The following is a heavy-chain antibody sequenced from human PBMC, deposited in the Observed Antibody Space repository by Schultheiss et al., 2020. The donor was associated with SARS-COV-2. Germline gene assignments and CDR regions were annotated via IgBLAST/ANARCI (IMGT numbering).Heavy chain of an antibody. CDR3: ARAKGVYWYFDL. D-gene: IGHD3-16*01. V-gene: IGHV4-61*01. CDR2: VYYSGST. Sequence: GSLRLSCTVSGGSVSRSSYYWSWIRQPPGKGLEWIGYVYYSGSTNYNPSLKSRVTISVDTSKNQFSLKLSSVTAADTAVYYCARAKGVYWYFDLWGRGTLVTVSS. J-gene: IGHJ2*01. CDR1: GGSVSRSSYY.